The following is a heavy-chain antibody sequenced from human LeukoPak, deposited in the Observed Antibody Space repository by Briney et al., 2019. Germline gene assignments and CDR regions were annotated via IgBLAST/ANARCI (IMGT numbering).Heavy chain of an antibody. CDR3: ARDKIVGATYFDY. Sequence: GGSLRLSCAASGFTFGSYSMNWVRQAPGKGLEWVSSIGSSSSYIYYADSVKGRFTISRDNAKNSLYLQMNSLRAEDTAVYYCARDKIVGATYFDYWGQGTLVTVSS. J-gene: IGHJ4*02. CDR2: IGSSSSYI. V-gene: IGHV3-21*01. CDR1: GFTFGSYS. D-gene: IGHD1-26*01.